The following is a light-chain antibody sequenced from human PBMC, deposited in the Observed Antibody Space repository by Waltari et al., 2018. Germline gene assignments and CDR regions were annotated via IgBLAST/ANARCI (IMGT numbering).Light chain of an antibody. CDR3: QQLNSYQWT. J-gene: IGKJ1*01. CDR2: AAS. Sequence: IQLTQSPSSLSASVGDRVTITCRASQRISNYLAWYQQKPGKGPKLLIYAASTMQSGVPSRFSGSGSATDFTLTISRLQPEDFATYYCQQLNSYQWTFGQGTKVEIK. V-gene: IGKV1-9*01. CDR1: QRISNY.